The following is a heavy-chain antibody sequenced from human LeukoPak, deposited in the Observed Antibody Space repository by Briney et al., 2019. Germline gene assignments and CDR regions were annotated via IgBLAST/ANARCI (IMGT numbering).Heavy chain of an antibody. J-gene: IGHJ5*02. D-gene: IGHD3-3*01. CDR1: GGSFSGYY. V-gene: IGHV4-34*01. CDR2: INHSGST. Sequence: SETLSLTCAVYGGSFSGYYWSWIRQPPGKGLEWIGEINHSGSTNYNPSLKSRVTISVDTSKNQFSLKLSSVTAADTAVYYCARGYYNFWSGHGNWFYPWGQGTLVTVSS. CDR3: ARGYYNFWSGHGNWFYP.